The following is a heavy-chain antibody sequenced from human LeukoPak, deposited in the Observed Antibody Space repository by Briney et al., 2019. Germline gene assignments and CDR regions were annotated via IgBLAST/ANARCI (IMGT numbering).Heavy chain of an antibody. CDR1: GGSFSGYY. CDR2: VNHSGST. CDR3: ARRGRWLQLFDY. J-gene: IGHJ4*02. D-gene: IGHD5-24*01. Sequence: SETLSLTCAVYGGSFSGYYWSWIRQPPGKGLEWIGEVNHSGSTNYNPSLKSRVTISVDTSKNQFSLKLSSVTAADTAVYYCARRGRWLQLFDYWGQGTLVTVSS. V-gene: IGHV4-34*01.